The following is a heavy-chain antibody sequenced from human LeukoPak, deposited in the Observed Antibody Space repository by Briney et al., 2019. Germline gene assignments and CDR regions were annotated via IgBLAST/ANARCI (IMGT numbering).Heavy chain of an antibody. V-gene: IGHV4-34*01. D-gene: IGHD3-3*01. Sequence: PSETLSLTCAVYGGSFSGYYWSWIRQPPGKGLKWIGEINRSGSTNYNPSLKSRVTISVDTSKNQFSLKLSSVTAADTAVYYCARSQGQYDFWSGYYHPYFDYWGQGTLVTVSS. CDR2: INRSGST. CDR3: ARSQGQYDFWSGYYHPYFDY. J-gene: IGHJ4*02. CDR1: GGSFSGYY.